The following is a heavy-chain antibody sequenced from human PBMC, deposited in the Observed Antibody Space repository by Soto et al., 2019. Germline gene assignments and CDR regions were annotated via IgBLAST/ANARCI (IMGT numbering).Heavy chain of an antibody. Sequence: GASVKVSCKASGYTFTGYYMHWVRQAPGQGLEWMGWINPNSGGTNYAQKLQGWVTMTRDTSISTAYMELSRLRSDDTAVYYCARGGAYYYGSGSYGAHYGMDVWGQGTTVTVSS. CDR2: INPNSGGT. CDR1: GYTFTGYY. J-gene: IGHJ6*02. D-gene: IGHD3-10*01. CDR3: ARGGAYYYGSGSYGAHYGMDV. V-gene: IGHV1-2*04.